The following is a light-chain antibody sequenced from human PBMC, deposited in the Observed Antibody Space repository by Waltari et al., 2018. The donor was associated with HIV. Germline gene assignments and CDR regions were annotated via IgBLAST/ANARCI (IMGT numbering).Light chain of an antibody. V-gene: IGKV2-28*01. J-gene: IGKJ1*01. CDR1: QSLLHSNGYNY. Sequence: DIVMTQSPLSLPVTPGEPASISCRSSQSLLHSNGYNYLDWYLQKPGQSPQLLSYLGSNRASGVPDRFSGSGSGTDFTLKNSRVEAEDVGVYYCMQALQTPRTFGQGTKVEIK. CDR2: LGS. CDR3: MQALQTPRT.